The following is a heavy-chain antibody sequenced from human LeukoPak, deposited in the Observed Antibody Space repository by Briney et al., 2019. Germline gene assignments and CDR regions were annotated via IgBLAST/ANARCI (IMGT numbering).Heavy chain of an antibody. D-gene: IGHD6-19*01. CDR1: GGSLRNYY. V-gene: IGHV4-4*07. CDR3: ASDRGSGWFDY. J-gene: IGHJ4*02. CDR2: IQTSGNT. Sequence: SETLSLTCTVSGGSLRNYYWNWIRQPAGQGLEWVGRIQTSGNTNYSPSLQSRITISVDRSKNQVSLKLTSVTAADTAVYYCASDRGSGWFDYWGQGTLVTVSS.